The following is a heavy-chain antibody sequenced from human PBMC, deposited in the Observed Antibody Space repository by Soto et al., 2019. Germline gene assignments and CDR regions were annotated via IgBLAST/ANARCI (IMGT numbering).Heavy chain of an antibody. D-gene: IGHD5-18*01. Sequence: PGGSLRLSCAASGFTFSSYSMNWVRQAPGKGLEWVSSISSSSSYIYYADSVKGRFTISRDNAKNSLYLQMNSLRAEDTAVYYCARDSLSDTAATLDYWGQGTLVTVSS. J-gene: IGHJ4*02. CDR2: ISSSSSYI. CDR3: ARDSLSDTAATLDY. V-gene: IGHV3-21*01. CDR1: GFTFSSYS.